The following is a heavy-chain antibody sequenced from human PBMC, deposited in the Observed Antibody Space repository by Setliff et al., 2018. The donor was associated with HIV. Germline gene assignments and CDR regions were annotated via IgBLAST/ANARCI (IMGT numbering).Heavy chain of an antibody. J-gene: IGHJ4*02. CDR1: GYTFTSYG. V-gene: IGHV7-4-1*02. CDR2: INTYTGNP. CDR3: ARDGYYYDSSGHLAYYFDY. Sequence: ASVKVSCKASGYTFTSYGMNWVRQAPGQGLEWMGWINTYTGNPAYAQDFIGRFVFSLDTSVSTAYLQISSLKAEDIAVYYCARDGYYYDSSGHLAYYFDYWGQGTLVTVSS. D-gene: IGHD3-22*01.